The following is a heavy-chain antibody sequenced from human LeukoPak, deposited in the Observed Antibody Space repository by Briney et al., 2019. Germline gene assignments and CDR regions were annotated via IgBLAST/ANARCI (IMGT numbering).Heavy chain of an antibody. CDR1: GGFLSSYY. V-gene: IGHV4-59*01. CDR3: ASLAYYASIFQH. Sequence: SETLSLTCTVSGGFLSSYYWSWIRPPPGKGLEWIGYIYVSGSTNYHPSLQRRVTISVDTSKNQFSLKLSSVTAADTAVYYCASLAYYASIFQHWGQGTLVTVSS. CDR2: IYVSGST. D-gene: IGHD2/OR15-2a*01. J-gene: IGHJ1*01.